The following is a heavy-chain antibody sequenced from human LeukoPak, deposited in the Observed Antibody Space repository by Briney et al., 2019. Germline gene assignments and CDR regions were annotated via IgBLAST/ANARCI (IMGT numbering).Heavy chain of an antibody. Sequence: PGGTLRLSCAASGFTFSSYGMSWVRQAPGRGLEWVSNISPGGSTNYADSVKGRFTISRDNAKNSLYLQMNSLRAEDTAVYYCAELGITMIGGVWGKGTTVTISS. D-gene: IGHD3-10*02. CDR1: GFTFSSYG. CDR2: ISPGGST. V-gene: IGHV3-23*01. J-gene: IGHJ6*04. CDR3: AELGITMIGGV.